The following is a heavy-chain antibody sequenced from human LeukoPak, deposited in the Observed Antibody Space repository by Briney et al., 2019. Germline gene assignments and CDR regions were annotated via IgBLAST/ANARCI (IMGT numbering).Heavy chain of an antibody. D-gene: IGHD2-2*01. CDR2: ISWNSGSI. J-gene: IGHJ4*02. CDR1: GFTFDDYA. Sequence: GGSLRLSCAASGFTFDDYAMHWVRQAPGKGLEWVSGISWNSGSIGYADSVKGRFTISRDNAKNSLYLQMNSLRAEDTAVYYCAREGLFSTNPDYWGQGTLVTVSS. V-gene: IGHV3-9*01. CDR3: AREGLFSTNPDY.